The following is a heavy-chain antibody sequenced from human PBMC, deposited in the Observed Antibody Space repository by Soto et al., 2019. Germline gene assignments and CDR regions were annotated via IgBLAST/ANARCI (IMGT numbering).Heavy chain of an antibody. V-gene: IGHV3-33*01. CDR3: GRDPWDYTSALDP. Sequence: PGGSLRLSCAASEFTYISYRMLWVRQAPGKGLEWVADIWSDGSNKYYADSVKRRFTISRDNSKSSLYLQMDSLRAEATAVYYCGRDPWDYTSALDPWGQGTLVPVSS. CDR1: EFTYISYR. D-gene: IGHD3-22*01. J-gene: IGHJ5*02. CDR2: IWSDGSNK.